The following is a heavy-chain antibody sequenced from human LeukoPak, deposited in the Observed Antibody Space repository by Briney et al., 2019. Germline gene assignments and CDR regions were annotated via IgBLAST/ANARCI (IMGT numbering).Heavy chain of an antibody. J-gene: IGHJ3*02. Sequence: KPSETLSLTCTVSGGSVSSGSYYWSWIRQPPGKGLEWIGYIYYSGSTNYNPSLKSRVTISVDTSKNQFSLKLSSVTAADTAVFYCARVASGYEVFDIWGQGTMVTVSS. D-gene: IGHD3-3*01. V-gene: IGHV4-61*01. CDR2: IYYSGST. CDR3: ARVASGYEVFDI. CDR1: GGSVSSGSYY.